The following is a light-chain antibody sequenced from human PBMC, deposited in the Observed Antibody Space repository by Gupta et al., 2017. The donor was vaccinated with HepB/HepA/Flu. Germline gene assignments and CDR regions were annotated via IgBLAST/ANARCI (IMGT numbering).Light chain of an antibody. CDR2: GNN. J-gene: IGLJ2*01. V-gene: IGLV1-40*01. CDR3: QSYDSILSGVV. Sequence: QSVLTQPPSVSGAPGQRVTISCTGSSPNIGAGYDVHWYQQLPVTAPKLLIYGNNNRPSGVPGRFSGSKAGTSASLSITGLQAEDEADYYCQSYDSILSGVVFGVGTKLTVL. CDR1: SPNIGAGYD.